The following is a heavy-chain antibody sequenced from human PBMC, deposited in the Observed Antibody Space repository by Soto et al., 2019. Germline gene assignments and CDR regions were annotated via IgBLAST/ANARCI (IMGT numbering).Heavy chain of an antibody. CDR3: ARGGDSSGDYKTVAFEI. CDR1: GRTYISYA. V-gene: IGHV1-69*06. CDR2: IIPIFGTA. D-gene: IGHD3-22*01. J-gene: IGHJ3*02. Sequence: SVGVPRAPSGRTYISYARSCVRQAPGPGLEWMGGIIPIFGTANYAQKFQGRVTITADKSTSTAYMELSSLRSEDTAVYYCARGGDSSGDYKTVAFEIWGQGTMVKVS.